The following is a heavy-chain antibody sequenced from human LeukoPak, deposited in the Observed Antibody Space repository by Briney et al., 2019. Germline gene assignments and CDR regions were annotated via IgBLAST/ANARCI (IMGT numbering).Heavy chain of an antibody. CDR2: MNPNSGNT. Sequence: ASVKVSCKASGYTFTGYHMHWVRQAPGQGLEWMGWMNPNSGNTGYAQKFQGRVTMTRNTSISTAYMELSSLRSEDTAVYYCARSGAVSRRWLQMRSGAFDIWGQGTMVTVSS. CDR1: GYTFTGYH. V-gene: IGHV1-8*02. D-gene: IGHD5-24*01. CDR3: ARSGAVSRRWLQMRSGAFDI. J-gene: IGHJ3*02.